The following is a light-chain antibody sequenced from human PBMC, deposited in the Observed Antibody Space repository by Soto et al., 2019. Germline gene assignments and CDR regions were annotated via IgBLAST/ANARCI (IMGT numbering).Light chain of an antibody. J-gene: IGKJ4*01. Sequence: DIQMTQSPSSLSASVGDRVTITCRASQSINTYLNWYQQKPGKAPKLLIYFASTLQSGVPSRCRGGGAGTDFTLPINSLQPEDFATYYCQQSYSTPPLTFGGGTKVEIK. CDR1: QSINTY. CDR3: QQSYSTPPLT. V-gene: IGKV1-39*01. CDR2: FAS.